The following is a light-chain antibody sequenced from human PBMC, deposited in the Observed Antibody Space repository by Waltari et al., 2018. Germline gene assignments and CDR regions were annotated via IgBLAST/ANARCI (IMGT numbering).Light chain of an antibody. CDR1: QSVSNN. J-gene: IGKJ1*01. V-gene: IGKV3-11*01. CDR3: QQRYNWPRT. CDR2: DAS. Sequence: EIVLTQSPATLSLSPGETATLSCRASQSVSNNLAWYRQKPGQPPRLLIYDASKRATDIPARFTGSGSGTDFTLTISSLEPEDFAVYYCQQRYNWPRTFGQGTKVEIK.